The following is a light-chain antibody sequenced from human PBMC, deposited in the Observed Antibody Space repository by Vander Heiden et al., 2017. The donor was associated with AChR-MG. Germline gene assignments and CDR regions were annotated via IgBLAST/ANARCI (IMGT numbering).Light chain of an antibody. J-gene: IGLJ3*02. CDR3: SSYTPTSTLV. Sequence: QSALTQPASVSVSPGQSITISCTGTSSDVGTYNYVSWYQQHPGKAPKLMIYDVSNRPSGVSNRFSGSKSGNTASLTISGLQAEDVADYFCSSYTPTSTLVFGGGTKLTVL. V-gene: IGLV2-14*03. CDR1: SSDVGTYNY. CDR2: DVS.